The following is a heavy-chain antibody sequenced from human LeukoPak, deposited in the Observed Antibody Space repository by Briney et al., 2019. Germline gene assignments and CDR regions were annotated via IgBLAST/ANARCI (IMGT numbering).Heavy chain of an antibody. CDR3: ARALAVTGTGGFDP. V-gene: IGHV3-53*01. J-gene: IGHJ5*02. D-gene: IGHD6-19*01. CDR1: GLTGSHNY. Sequence: GGSLRLSCAASGLTGSHNYVSWVRQAPGKGLEWVSAIHTSGDTCYADSVKGRFTISRDNAKNTLYLQMNSLRAEDTAVYYCARALAVTGTGGFDPWGQGTLVTVSS. CDR2: IHTSGDT.